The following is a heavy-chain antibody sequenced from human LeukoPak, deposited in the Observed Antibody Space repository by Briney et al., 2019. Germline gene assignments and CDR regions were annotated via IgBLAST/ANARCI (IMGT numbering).Heavy chain of an antibody. V-gene: IGHV3-48*01. D-gene: IGHD3-3*01. CDR2: ISDNGRTK. Sequence: PGGSLRLSCAASGFTFSSYGMHWVRQAPGKGLEWVSHISDNGRTKYYANSVQGRFTVSRDNAKNSLYLQMNSLRADDTAVYYCATVHFGYFTFWGQGTLVPVSS. CDR1: GFTFSSYG. J-gene: IGHJ4*02. CDR3: ATVHFGYFTF.